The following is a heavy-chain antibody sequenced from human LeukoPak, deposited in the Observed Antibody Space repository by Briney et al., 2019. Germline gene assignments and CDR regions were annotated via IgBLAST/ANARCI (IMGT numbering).Heavy chain of an antibody. J-gene: IGHJ4*02. Sequence: SGGTLRLSCAAAGFTFSSYGMSWVRQAPGKGLEWVAAISGSGGSTYYADSVKGRFTMSRDNSKSTLYVQMTRLRAEDTAVYYCAKNPAAFSSGWYYWGQGTLVTVSS. V-gene: IGHV3-23*01. CDR1: GFTFSSYG. CDR3: AKNPAAFSSGWYY. D-gene: IGHD6-19*01. CDR2: ISGSGGST.